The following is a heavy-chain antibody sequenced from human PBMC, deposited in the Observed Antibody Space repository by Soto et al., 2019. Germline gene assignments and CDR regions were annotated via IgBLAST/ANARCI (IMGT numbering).Heavy chain of an antibody. CDR1: GGSISTYY. CDR3: VREVGYATHMDV. J-gene: IGHJ6*03. V-gene: IGHV4-59*01. CDR2: IYYTGST. Sequence: SETLSLTCTVSGGSISTYYWSWIRQPPGKGLEWIGYIYYTGSTNYNPSLKSRVTISVDTSKNQFSLKLSSVTAADTAVYYCVREVGYATHMDVWGKGTTVTVSS. D-gene: IGHD5-12*01.